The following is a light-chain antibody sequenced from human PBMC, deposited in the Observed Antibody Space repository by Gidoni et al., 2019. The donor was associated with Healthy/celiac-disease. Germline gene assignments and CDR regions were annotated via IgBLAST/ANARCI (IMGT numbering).Light chain of an antibody. CDR3: QQYGRSPPMYT. CDR1: QSVSSSY. Sequence: ESVLTQSPGTLSLSPGEEATLSCRASQSVSSSYLAWYQQKTGQAPSLPIYGASSRATVIPGRFSGSGSGTDFTLTISRLEPEDFAVYYCQQYGRSPPMYTFGQGTQLEIK. CDR2: GAS. V-gene: IGKV3-20*01. J-gene: IGKJ2*01.